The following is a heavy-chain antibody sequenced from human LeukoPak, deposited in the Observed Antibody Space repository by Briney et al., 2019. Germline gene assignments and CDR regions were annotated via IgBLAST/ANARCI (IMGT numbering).Heavy chain of an antibody. J-gene: IGHJ4*02. Sequence: GGSLRFSCAASGFTFSTYAMEWVRQAPGKGLGGVSSITGDNNYIYYADSVKGRFTISRDNAKNSLFLHMSSLRAGDTAVYYCARLSASSYGKYYFDYWGQGALVTVSS. V-gene: IGHV3-21*06. CDR2: ITGDNNYI. CDR1: GFTFSTYA. D-gene: IGHD1-26*01. CDR3: ARLSASSYGKYYFDY.